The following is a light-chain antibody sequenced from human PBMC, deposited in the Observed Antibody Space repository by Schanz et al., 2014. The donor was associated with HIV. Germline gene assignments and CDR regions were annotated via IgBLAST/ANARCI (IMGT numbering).Light chain of an antibody. CDR3: QQYNNWPRT. CDR2: DAS. CDR1: QSVSSS. J-gene: IGKJ1*01. V-gene: IGKV3-15*01. Sequence: EIVLTQSPGTLSLSPGERVTLSCRASQSVSSSLAWYQQKPGQAPRLLIYDASTRATGVPARFSGSGSGTEFTLTISSLQSEDFAVYYCQQYNNWPRTFGQGTKVEVK.